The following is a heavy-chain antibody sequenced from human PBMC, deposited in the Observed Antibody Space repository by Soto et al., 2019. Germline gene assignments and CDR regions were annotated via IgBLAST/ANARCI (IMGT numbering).Heavy chain of an antibody. D-gene: IGHD3-16*01. CDR2: IKTDGSVT. V-gene: IGHV3-74*01. CDR3: ARDLGGSHDY. CDR1: GFTFSTYW. Sequence: EVQLVESGGGLLQPGGSPKLSCAASGFTFSTYWMHWVRQAPGKGLVWVSRIKTDGSVTTYADSVKGRFTISRDNAKNTLYLQINTLRAEDTAVYYCARDLGGSHDYWGRGTLVTVSS. J-gene: IGHJ4*02.